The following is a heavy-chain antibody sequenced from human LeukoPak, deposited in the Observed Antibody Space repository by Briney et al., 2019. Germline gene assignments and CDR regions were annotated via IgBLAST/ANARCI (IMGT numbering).Heavy chain of an antibody. CDR3: ARDYYGSGSYHY. CDR2: IYTSGST. D-gene: IGHD3-10*01. CDR1: GGSISTYY. V-gene: IGHV4-4*07. Sequence: SETLSLTCTVSGGSISTYYWSWIRQPAGKGLEWIGRIYTSGSTNYNPSLKSPVTLSVDTSMNQFSLKLNSVTAADTAVYYCARDYYGSGSYHYWGQGTLVTVSS. J-gene: IGHJ4*02.